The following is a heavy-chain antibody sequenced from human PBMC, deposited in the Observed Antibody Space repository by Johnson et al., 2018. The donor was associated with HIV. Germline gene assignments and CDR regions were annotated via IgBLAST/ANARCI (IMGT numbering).Heavy chain of an antibody. CDR2: ILYDGSNK. CDR1: GFTFSSYG. CDR3: ARDAEEYCGGDCYLWGLGAFDI. D-gene: IGHD2-21*02. J-gene: IGHJ3*02. Sequence: VQLVESGGGVVQPGGSLRLSCAASGFTFSSYGMHWVRQAPGKGLEWVAFILYDGSNKYYADSVKGRFTISRDNSKNTLYLQMNSLRDEDTAVYYCARDAEEYCGGDCYLWGLGAFDIWGQGTMVTVSS. V-gene: IGHV3-30*02.